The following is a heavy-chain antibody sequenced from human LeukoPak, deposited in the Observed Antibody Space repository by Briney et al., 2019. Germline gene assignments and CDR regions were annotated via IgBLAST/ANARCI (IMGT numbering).Heavy chain of an antibody. CDR3: AKVREDTIYYFDY. V-gene: IGHV3-9*01. D-gene: IGHD2-21*01. J-gene: IGHJ4*02. CDR1: GFTFDDYA. CDR2: ISWNSGSI. Sequence: GGSLRLSCAASGFTFDDYAMHWVRQAPGKGLEWVSGISWNSGSIGYADSVKGRFTISRDNAKNSLYLQMNSLRAEDTAVYYRAKVREDTIYYFDYWGRGTLVTVSS.